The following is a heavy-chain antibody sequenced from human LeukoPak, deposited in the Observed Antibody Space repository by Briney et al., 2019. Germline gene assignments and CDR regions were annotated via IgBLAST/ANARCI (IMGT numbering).Heavy chain of an antibody. Sequence: GGSLSLSRALSGRPFSSSIMHWVRRAPGKGLEWVAGMSFDGSQYYVESVKGRFTISRDNSGNTVYLHMTSLRPEDTAVYFCAREGHTSGFCGSFDIWGQGTTVTISS. J-gene: IGHJ3*02. CDR2: MSFDGSQ. D-gene: IGHD5-12*01. CDR3: AREGHTSGFCGSFDI. CDR1: GRPFSSSI. V-gene: IGHV3-30*03.